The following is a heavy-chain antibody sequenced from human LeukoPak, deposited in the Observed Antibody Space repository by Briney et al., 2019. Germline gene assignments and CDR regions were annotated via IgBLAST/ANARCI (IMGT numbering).Heavy chain of an antibody. CDR1: GGSFSGYF. J-gene: IGHJ5*02. D-gene: IGHD3-22*01. CDR2: INHSVST. V-gene: IGHV4-34*01. CDR3: ARHRLTMIVVVTRRMWFDP. Sequence: SETLSLTCAVYGGSFSGYFWSWIRQPPGKGLEWIGEINHSVSTNYNPSLKSRVTISVDTSKNQFSLKLSSVTAADTAVYYCARHRLTMIVVVTRRMWFDPWGQGTLVTVSS.